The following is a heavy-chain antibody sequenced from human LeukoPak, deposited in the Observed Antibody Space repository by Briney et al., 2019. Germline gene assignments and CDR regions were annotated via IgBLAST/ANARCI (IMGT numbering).Heavy chain of an antibody. CDR2: IGSKANSYRT. Sequence: PGGSLRLSCVVSGFNLSGSVMHWVRQASGKGLEWVGHIGSKANSYRTSYAASLKGKFIISGDDSKNTAYLQMNSLKTEDTAVYYCSRQMVARGVIILDYWGQGTLVTVSS. CDR1: GFNLSGSV. CDR3: SRQMVARGVIILDY. V-gene: IGHV3-73*01. J-gene: IGHJ4*02. D-gene: IGHD3-10*01.